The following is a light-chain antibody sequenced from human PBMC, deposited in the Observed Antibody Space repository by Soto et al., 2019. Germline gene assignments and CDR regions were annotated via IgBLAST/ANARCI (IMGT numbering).Light chain of an antibody. V-gene: IGLV2-14*01. Sequence: QSALTQPASVSGSPGQSITISCTGTSSDVGGYNYVSWYQQHPGKAPKLVIYEVSNRPSGVSNRFSGSKSDNTASLTISGLQAEDEADYYCSSYTSITTLVVFGGGTKLTVL. CDR1: SSDVGGYNY. CDR3: SSYTSITTLVV. CDR2: EVS. J-gene: IGLJ2*01.